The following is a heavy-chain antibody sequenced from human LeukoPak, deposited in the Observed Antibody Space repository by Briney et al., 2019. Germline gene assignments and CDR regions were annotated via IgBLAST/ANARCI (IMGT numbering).Heavy chain of an antibody. Sequence: ASVKVSCKASGYTFTSYGISWVRQAPGQGLEWMGWMNPNSGNTGYAQKFQGRVTMTRNTSISTAYMELSRLRSDDTAVYYCARDRHIAVAGTIDYWGQGTLVTVSS. CDR1: GYTFTSYG. V-gene: IGHV1-8*02. D-gene: IGHD6-19*01. CDR2: MNPNSGNT. CDR3: ARDRHIAVAGTIDY. J-gene: IGHJ4*02.